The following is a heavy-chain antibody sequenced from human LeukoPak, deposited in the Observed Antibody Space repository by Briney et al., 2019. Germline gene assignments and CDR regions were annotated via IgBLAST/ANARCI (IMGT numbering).Heavy chain of an antibody. CDR3: ARRGAPIVVVTAIDY. Sequence: QSSETLSLTCAVYGVSFSGYYWSWIRQPPGKGLEWIGEINHSGSTNYNPSPKSRVTISVDTSKNQFSLKLSSVTAADTAVYYCARRGAPIVVVTAIDYWGQGTLVTVSS. CDR2: INHSGST. D-gene: IGHD2-21*02. J-gene: IGHJ4*02. CDR1: GVSFSGYY. V-gene: IGHV4-34*01.